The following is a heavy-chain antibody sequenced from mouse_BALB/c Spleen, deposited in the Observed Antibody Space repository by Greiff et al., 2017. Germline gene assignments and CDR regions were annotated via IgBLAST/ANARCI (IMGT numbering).Heavy chain of an antibody. CDR3: ARSSMVTKGFAY. CDR2: ISYSGST. J-gene: IGHJ3*01. Sequence: EVQLKESGPSLVKPSQTLSLTCSVTGDSITSGYWNWIRKFPGNKLEYMGYISYSGSTYYNPSLKSRISITRDTSKNQYYLQLNSVTTEDTATYYCARSSMVTKGFAYWGQGTLVTVSA. CDR1: GDSITSGY. V-gene: IGHV3-8*02. D-gene: IGHD2-2*01.